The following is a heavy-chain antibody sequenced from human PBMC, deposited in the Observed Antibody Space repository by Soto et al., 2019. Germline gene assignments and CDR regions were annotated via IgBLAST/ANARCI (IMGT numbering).Heavy chain of an antibody. J-gene: IGHJ5*02. V-gene: IGHV1-18*04. CDR1: GYPFSKYG. CDR3: ATSYDSGFDH. CDR2: IKPDNGDT. Sequence: QLQLVQAGAEVERPGASVRVSCKAYGYPFSKYGISWIRQAPGQGLEWMGWIKPDNGDTNYAQKFQGRVTMTTDTSSNTAYMELRSLRSDDTAVYYCATSYDSGFDHCGQGPLVSVSS. D-gene: IGHD5-12*01.